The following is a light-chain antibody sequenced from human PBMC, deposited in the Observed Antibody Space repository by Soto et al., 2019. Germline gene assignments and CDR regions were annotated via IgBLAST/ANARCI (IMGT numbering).Light chain of an antibody. V-gene: IGLV1-40*01. Sequence: QSVLTQPPSVSGAPGQRVTISCTGSSSNIGAGYDVHWYQQLPGTGPKLLIYGNSNRPSGVPDRFSGSKSGTSASLAITGLQTDDEADDYGQSYDSSLTLRVFGTGTKLPLL. CDR3: QSYDSSLTLRV. J-gene: IGLJ1*01. CDR2: GNS. CDR1: SSNIGAGYD.